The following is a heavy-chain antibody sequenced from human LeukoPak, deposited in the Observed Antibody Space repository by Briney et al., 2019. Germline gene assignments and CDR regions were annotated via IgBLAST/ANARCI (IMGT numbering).Heavy chain of an antibody. CDR2: IIPIFGTA. D-gene: IGHD2-2*01. V-gene: IGHV1-69*05. CDR1: GGTFSSYA. J-gene: IGHJ6*03. Sequence: SVKVSCKASGGTFSSYAISWVRQAPGQGLEWMGRIIPIFGTANYAQKFQARVTITTDESTSTAYMELSSLRSEDTAVYYCARDQCSSTSCSGGSSPDYYMDVWGKGTTVTVSS. CDR3: ARDQCSSTSCSGGSSPDYYMDV.